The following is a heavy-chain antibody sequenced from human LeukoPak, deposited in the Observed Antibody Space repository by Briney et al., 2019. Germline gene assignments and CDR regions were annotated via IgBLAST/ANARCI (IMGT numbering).Heavy chain of an antibody. CDR3: ARDRYGSGSCLDF. D-gene: IGHD3-10*01. CDR1: GFSFSSHG. Sequence: GGSLRLSCEASGFSFSSHGMHWVRQIPGEGPEWVAVIWYDGSNKYYADSVKGRFTISRDNSKNTLFLEMNSLRVEDTAVYYCARDRYGSGSCLDFWGQGALVTVSS. J-gene: IGHJ4*02. V-gene: IGHV3-33*01. CDR2: IWYDGSNK.